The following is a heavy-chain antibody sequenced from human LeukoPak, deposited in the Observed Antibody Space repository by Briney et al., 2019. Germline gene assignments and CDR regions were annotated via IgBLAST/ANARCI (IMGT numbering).Heavy chain of an antibody. J-gene: IGHJ6*03. CDR1: GGSISSYY. D-gene: IGHD3-9*01. CDR2: ISYSGST. CDR3: ARESLRYFDSAYYYMDV. Sequence: SETLSLTCTVSGGSISSYYWSWIRQPPGKGLEWIGYISYSGSTNYNPSLKSRVTISVDTSKNQFSLKLSSVTAADTAVYYCARESLRYFDSAYYYMDVWGKGTTVTVSS. V-gene: IGHV4-59*01.